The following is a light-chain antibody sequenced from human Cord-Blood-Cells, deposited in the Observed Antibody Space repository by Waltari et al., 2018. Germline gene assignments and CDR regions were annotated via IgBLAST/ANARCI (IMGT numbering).Light chain of an antibody. J-gene: IGKJ2*01. CDR3: QQYNSYSPYT. Sequence: DIQMTQSPSTLSASVGDRVTITCRASQSISSWLAWYRQKPGKAPKLLICDASSLESGVPSRFSGSGSGTEFTLTISSLQPDDFATYYCQQYNSYSPYTFGQGTKLEIK. CDR1: QSISSW. CDR2: DAS. V-gene: IGKV1-5*01.